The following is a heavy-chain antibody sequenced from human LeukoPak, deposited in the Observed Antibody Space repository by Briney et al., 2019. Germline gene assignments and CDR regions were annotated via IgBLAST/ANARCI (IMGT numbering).Heavy chain of an antibody. V-gene: IGHV3-23*01. CDR1: GFTFSSYA. D-gene: IGHD2-15*01. CDR2: ISAGGGTT. CDR3: ASRDPCSGDSCNGLAN. Sequence: GGSLRLSCAASGFTFSSYAMTWVRQAPGKGLECVSLISAGGGTTYYADSVKGRFTISRDNSRNTLFLRMNSLRVEDTAVYYCASRDPCSGDSCNGLANWGQGTLVTVSS. J-gene: IGHJ4*02.